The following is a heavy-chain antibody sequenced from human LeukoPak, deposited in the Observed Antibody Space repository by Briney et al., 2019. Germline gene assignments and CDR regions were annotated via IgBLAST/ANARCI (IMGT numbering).Heavy chain of an antibody. CDR3: AGAIGCSSTSCPYTYYYYGMDV. D-gene: IGHD2-2*01. J-gene: IGHJ6*04. CDR2: INPSGGST. CDR1: GYTFTSYY. V-gene: IGHV1-46*01. Sequence: GASVKVSCKASGYTFTSYYMHWVRQAPGQGLEWMGIINPSGGSTSYAQKFQGRVTMTRDTSTSTVYMELSSLRSEDTAVYYCAGAIGCSSTSCPYTYYYYGMDVWGKGTTVTVSS.